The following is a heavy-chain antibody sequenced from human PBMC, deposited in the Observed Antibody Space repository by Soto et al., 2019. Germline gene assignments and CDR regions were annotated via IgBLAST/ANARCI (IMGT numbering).Heavy chain of an antibody. J-gene: IGHJ4*02. CDR1: GFTFSAYA. V-gene: IGHV3-23*01. CDR2: ISGTSPST. D-gene: IGHD3-16*01. CDR3: ATRIFGGEY. Sequence: EVQLLESGGGLVQPGGSGRLSCAVSGFTFSAYAMSWVRQAPGKGLEWVSAISGTSPSTYYADSVQGRFSISTDSSMKTLFLQMNTLRAEDTAVYFCATRIFGGEYWGQGTLVTVSS.